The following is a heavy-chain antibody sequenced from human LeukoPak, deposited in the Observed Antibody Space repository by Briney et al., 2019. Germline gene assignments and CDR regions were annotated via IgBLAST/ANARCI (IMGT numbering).Heavy chain of an antibody. J-gene: IGHJ5*02. CDR2: ISSSSNYI. CDR1: GFTFSSST. D-gene: IGHD4/OR15-4a*01. Sequence: GGSLRLSCAASGFTFSSSTMNWVRQAPGKGLEWVSSISSSSNYIYYADSVKGRFTISRDNAKNSLYLQMNSLRAEDTAVYYCVRIPNSANFPNWFDPWGQGTLVTVSS. V-gene: IGHV3-21*01. CDR3: VRIPNSANFPNWFDP.